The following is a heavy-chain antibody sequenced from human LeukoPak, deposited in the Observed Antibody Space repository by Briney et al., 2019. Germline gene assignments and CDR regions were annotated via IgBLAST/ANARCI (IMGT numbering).Heavy chain of an antibody. D-gene: IGHD2-15*01. CDR3: ARDRPRWPFDP. J-gene: IGHJ5*02. V-gene: IGHV1-69*05. CDR1: GGTFSSYA. Sequence: APVKVSCKASGGTFSSYAISWVRQAPGQGLEWMGRIIPIFGTANYAQKFQGRVTITTDESTSTAYMELSSLRSEDTAVYYCARDRPRWPFDPWGQGTLVTVSS. CDR2: IIPIFGTA.